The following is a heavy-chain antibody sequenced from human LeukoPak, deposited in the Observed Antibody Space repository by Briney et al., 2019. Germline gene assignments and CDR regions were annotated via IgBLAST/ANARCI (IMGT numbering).Heavy chain of an antibody. CDR3: ASVVVTAEDAFDI. CDR1: GFTFSSYS. Sequence: GRALRLSCAASGFTFSSYSMNWVRQAPGKGLEWVSSISSSSSYIYYADSVKGRFTISRDNAKNSLYLQMNSLRAEDTAVYYCASVVVTAEDAFDIWGQGTMVTVSS. CDR2: ISSSSSYI. V-gene: IGHV3-21*01. J-gene: IGHJ3*02. D-gene: IGHD2-21*02.